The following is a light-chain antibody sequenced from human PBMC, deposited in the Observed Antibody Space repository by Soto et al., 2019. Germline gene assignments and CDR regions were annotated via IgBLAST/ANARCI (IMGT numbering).Light chain of an antibody. CDR2: DVS. CDR1: SSDVGGSNG. J-gene: IGLJ1*01. Sequence: QSVLTQPPSVSGSPGQSVAISCTGTSSDVGGSNGVSWYQQPPGTAPKLIIYDVSNRPSGVPDRFSGSKSGNTASLIISGLQAEDEGDYYCSSYTSSSTYVFGTGTKFTVL. V-gene: IGLV2-18*02. CDR3: SSYTSSSTYV.